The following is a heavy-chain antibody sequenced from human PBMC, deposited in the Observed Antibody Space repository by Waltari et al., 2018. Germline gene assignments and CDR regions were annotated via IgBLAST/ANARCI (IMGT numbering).Heavy chain of an antibody. CDR3: AHSSRPRELVHAFDI. Sequence: QITLKESGPTLVKPTQTLTLTCTFSGFSLSTSGVGVGWIRQPPGKALEWLAPIYWNDDKRYSPSLKSRLTITKDTSKNQVVLTMTNMDPVDTATYDCAHSSRPRELVHAFDIWGQGTMVTVSS. CDR1: GFSLSTSGVG. J-gene: IGHJ3*02. V-gene: IGHV2-5*01. D-gene: IGHD6-13*01. CDR2: IYWNDDK.